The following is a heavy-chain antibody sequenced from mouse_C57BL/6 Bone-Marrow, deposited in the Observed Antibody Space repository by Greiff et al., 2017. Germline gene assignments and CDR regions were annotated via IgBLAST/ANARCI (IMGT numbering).Heavy chain of an antibody. Sequence: VQLQQSGAELVKPGASVKLSCKASGYTFTSYWMHWVKQRPGHGLEWIGMIHPNSGSTNYNEKFKSKATLTVDKSSSTAYMQLSSLTSEDSAVYYGAREWLRNLDYWGRGTAPTVSS. V-gene: IGHV1-64*01. CDR3: AREWLRNLDY. J-gene: IGHJ2*01. CDR2: IHPNSGST. D-gene: IGHD2-2*01. CDR1: GYTFTSYW.